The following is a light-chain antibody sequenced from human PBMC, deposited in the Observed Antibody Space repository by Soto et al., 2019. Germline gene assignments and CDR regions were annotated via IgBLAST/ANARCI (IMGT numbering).Light chain of an antibody. J-gene: IGKJ1*01. CDR3: QQRNNWPLT. CDR1: QSISRD. Sequence: ETVLTQSPATLSLSPGERATLSCRASQSISRDLAWYQQKPGQPPRLLICDVSNRATGVPARFSGSGSGTDFTLTISSLETEDFAVYYCQQRNNWPLTFGQGPKVDIK. V-gene: IGKV3-11*01. CDR2: DVS.